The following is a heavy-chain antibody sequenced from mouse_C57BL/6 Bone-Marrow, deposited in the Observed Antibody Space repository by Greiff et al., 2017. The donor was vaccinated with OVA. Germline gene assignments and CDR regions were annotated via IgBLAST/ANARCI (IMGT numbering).Heavy chain of an antibody. CDR3: TSPSIYYYGSSLDY. CDR2: IRNKANNHAT. V-gene: IGHV6-6*01. J-gene: IGHJ2*01. Sequence: EVQLQESGGGLVQPGGSMKLSCAASGFTFSDAWMDWVRQSPEKGLEWVAEIRNKANNHATYYAESVKGRFTISRDDSKSSVYLQMNSLRAEDTVIYYCTSPSIYYYGSSLDYWGQGTTLTVSS. CDR1: GFTFSDAW. D-gene: IGHD1-1*01.